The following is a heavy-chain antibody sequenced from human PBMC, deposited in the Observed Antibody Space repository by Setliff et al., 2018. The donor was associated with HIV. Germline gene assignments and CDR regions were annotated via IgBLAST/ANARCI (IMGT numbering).Heavy chain of an antibody. D-gene: IGHD2-2*01. CDR1: GYTFTGYY. Sequence: ASVNVSCKASGYTFTGYYMHWVRQAPGQGLAWMGWINPNRGGTTYAQKFQGRVTMTRDTSISTAYMEVSRLSSDDTAVYYCARDHCSISGCYEYSYYGMDVWGQGTTVTVSS. CDR2: INPNRGGT. J-gene: IGHJ6*02. CDR3: ARDHCSISGCYEYSYYGMDV. V-gene: IGHV1-2*02.